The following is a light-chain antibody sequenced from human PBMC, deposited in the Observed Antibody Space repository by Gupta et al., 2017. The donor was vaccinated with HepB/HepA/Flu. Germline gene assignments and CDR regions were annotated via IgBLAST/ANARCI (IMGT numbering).Light chain of an antibody. V-gene: IGKV1-33*01. CDR1: EGITSF. J-gene: IGKJ4*01. CDR2: DAS. CDR3: QHYHSIPLT. Sequence: QMNQSPSSLSSSVGDRVTITCQASEGITSFLNWYQQIPGKAPNLLMYDASNLNAGVPSRFSGSGSETDFTFTINNLQPEDSATYYCQHYHSIPLTFGGGTRVEI.